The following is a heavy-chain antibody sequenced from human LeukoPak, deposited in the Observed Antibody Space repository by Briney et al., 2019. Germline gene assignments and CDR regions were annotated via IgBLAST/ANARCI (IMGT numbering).Heavy chain of an antibody. J-gene: IGHJ6*03. CDR2: IYTSGST. V-gene: IGHV4-4*07. Sequence: PSETLSLTCTVSGRSISSYYWSWIRQPAGKGLEWIGRIYTSGSTNYNPSLKSRVTMSVDTSKNQFSLKLSSVTAADTAVYYCARVNYGPPDYYYYMDVWGKGTTVTVSS. D-gene: IGHD4-17*01. CDR1: GRSISSYY. CDR3: ARVNYGPPDYYYYMDV.